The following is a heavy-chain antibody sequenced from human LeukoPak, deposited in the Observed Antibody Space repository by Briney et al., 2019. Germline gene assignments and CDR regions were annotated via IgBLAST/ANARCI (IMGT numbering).Heavy chain of an antibody. CDR2: ISSSGSTI. J-gene: IGHJ4*02. CDR3: CGSVFYSSYYFDY. CDR1: GFTFSSYE. D-gene: IGHD5-18*01. V-gene: IGHV3-48*03. Sequence: GGSLRLSCAASGFTFSSYEMNWVRQAPGKGLEWVSYISSSGSTIYYADSMKGRFTISRDNAKNSLYLQMNSLRAEDTAVYYCCGSVFYSSYYFDYWGQGTLVTVSS.